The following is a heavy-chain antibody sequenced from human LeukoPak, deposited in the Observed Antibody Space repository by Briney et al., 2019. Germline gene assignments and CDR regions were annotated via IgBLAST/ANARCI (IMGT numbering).Heavy chain of an antibody. V-gene: IGHV4-38-2*02. D-gene: IGHD6-13*01. Sequence: PSETLSLTCTVSGYSISSGYFWGWIRQSPGKGLEWIGSTYHSGSTYYNPSLKSRVTISVDTSKNQFSLKLSSVTAADTAVYYCARGYYSSWYVNWFDPWGQGTLVTVSS. J-gene: IGHJ5*02. CDR1: GYSISSGYF. CDR2: TYHSGST. CDR3: ARGYYSSWYVNWFDP.